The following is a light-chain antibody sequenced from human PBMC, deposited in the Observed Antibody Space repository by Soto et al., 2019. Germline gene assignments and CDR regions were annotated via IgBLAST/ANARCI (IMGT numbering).Light chain of an antibody. Sequence: EIVSTQSPATLSVSTGERATLSCRASQSVSSILAWYQQKPGQAPRLLVYGASTRATGIPARFSGSGSGTEFTLTISSLQSEDFAVYYCQQDNNWPLTFGGGTKVDIK. CDR2: GAS. CDR3: QQDNNWPLT. J-gene: IGKJ4*01. CDR1: QSVSSI. V-gene: IGKV3-15*01.